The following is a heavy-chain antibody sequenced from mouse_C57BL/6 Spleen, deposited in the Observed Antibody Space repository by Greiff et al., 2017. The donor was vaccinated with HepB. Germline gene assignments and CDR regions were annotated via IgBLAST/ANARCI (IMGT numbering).Heavy chain of an antibody. J-gene: IGHJ3*01. D-gene: IGHD2-3*01. Sequence: VKLVVSGGGLVKPGGSLKLSCAASGFTFSDYGMHWVRQAPEKGLEWVTYISSGSSTSYYADTVKGRFTISRDNAKNTLFLQMTSLRSEDTAMYYGARGYDGYSAWFAYWGQGALVTVSA. CDR1: GFTFSDYG. V-gene: IGHV5-17*03. CDR2: ISSGSSTS. CDR3: ARGYDGYSAWFAY.